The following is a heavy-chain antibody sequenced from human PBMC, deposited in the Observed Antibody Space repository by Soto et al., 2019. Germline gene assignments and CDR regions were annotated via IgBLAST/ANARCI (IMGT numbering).Heavy chain of an antibody. Sequence: EVQLVESGGGLVQPGGSLRLSCAASGFTFSSYDMHWVRQATGKGLEWVSAIGTAGDTYYPGSVKGRFTISRENAKNSLYLQMNRLRAGDTAVYYCARAYYGSGSYYPWLPGYYFDYWGQGTLVTVSS. CDR2: IGTAGDT. V-gene: IGHV3-13*01. CDR3: ARAYYGSGSYYPWLPGYYFDY. CDR1: GFTFSSYD. J-gene: IGHJ4*02. D-gene: IGHD3-10*01.